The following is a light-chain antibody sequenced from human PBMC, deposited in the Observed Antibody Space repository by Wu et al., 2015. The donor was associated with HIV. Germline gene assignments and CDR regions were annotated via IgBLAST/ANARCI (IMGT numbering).Light chain of an antibody. Sequence: EIVLTQSPATLSLSPGRRATLSCRASQSIDSDLGWYQQRPGQAPRLLIYDASNRATGIPARFSGSGSGTDFTLTISSLEPEDFAVYYCQQRSNWPPITFGQGTRLEIK. J-gene: IGKJ5*01. V-gene: IGKV3-11*01. CDR1: QSIDSD. CDR2: DAS. CDR3: QQRSNWPPIT.